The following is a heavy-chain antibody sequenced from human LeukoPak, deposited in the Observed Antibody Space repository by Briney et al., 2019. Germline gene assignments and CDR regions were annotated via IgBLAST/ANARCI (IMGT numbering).Heavy chain of an antibody. V-gene: IGHV3-7*01. D-gene: IGHD3-10*01. CDR1: GFTSSSYW. CDR2: IKQDGSEK. J-gene: IGHJ3*01. CDR3: ARGVGTSNYKGHRFET. Sequence: GGSLRLSCAASGFTSSSYWMSWVRQAPGKGLEWVANIKQDGSEKYYVDSVKGRFTISRDNVKNSLYLQMNSLGADDTAVYYCARGVGTSNYKGHRFETWGQGTMVTVSS.